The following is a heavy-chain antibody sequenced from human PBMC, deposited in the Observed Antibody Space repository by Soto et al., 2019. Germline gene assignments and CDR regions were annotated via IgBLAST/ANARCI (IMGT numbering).Heavy chain of an antibody. CDR2: INHSGST. J-gene: IGHJ4*02. V-gene: IGHV4-34*01. Sequence: PSETLSLTCAVYGGSFSGYYWSWIRQPPGKGLEWIGEINHSGSTNYNPSLKSRVTISVDTSKNQFSLKLSSVTAADTAVYYCASRLGGGAPSFDYWGQGTLVTVSS. CDR1: GGSFSGYY. CDR3: ASRLGGGAPSFDY. D-gene: IGHD2-21*01.